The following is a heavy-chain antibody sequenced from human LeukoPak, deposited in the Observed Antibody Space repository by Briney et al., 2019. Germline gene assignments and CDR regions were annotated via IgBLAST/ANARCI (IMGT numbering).Heavy chain of an antibody. CDR2: IHPNSGNT. D-gene: IGHD6-13*01. CDR1: GYTFTGIGSY. CDR3: ARDSLVHPNRWFDP. Sequence: ASVKVSCTTSGYTFTGIGSYLYWVRQAPGQGLEWVGWIHPNSGNTKSAQKFQGRVTMTRDTSISTAYMELSSLRSDDTAVYYCARDSLVHPNRWFDPWGQGTLVIVSS. J-gene: IGHJ5*02. V-gene: IGHV1-2*02.